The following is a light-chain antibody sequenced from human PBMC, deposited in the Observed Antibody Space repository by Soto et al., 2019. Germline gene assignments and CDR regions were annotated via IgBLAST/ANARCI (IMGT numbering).Light chain of an antibody. CDR3: QQTNSFPLM. V-gene: IGKV1-12*01. J-gene: IGKJ4*02. CDR2: SGS. CDR1: QDISRW. Sequence: DIQMTQSPSSVSASVGDRVTITCRASQDISRWLAWFQQRPGKAPKLLIFSGSTLQPGVTSRFSGSGSGTYVSFTSSLLQPEDFVTYYFQQTNSFPLMFGGGTKLDFK.